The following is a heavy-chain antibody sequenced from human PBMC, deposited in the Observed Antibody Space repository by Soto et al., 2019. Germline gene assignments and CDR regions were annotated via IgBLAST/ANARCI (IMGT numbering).Heavy chain of an antibody. J-gene: IGHJ4*01. V-gene: IGHV3-15*01. Sequence: GGSLRLSCAASGFTFYDYGMSWVRQAPGKGLEWVGRIKSKTDGGTTDFAAPVKGRFAISRDDSKDMVYLQMNSLKTEDTGIYYCTIDSYSTMILVLFDYCGHGSLVPVSS. CDR1: GFTFYDYG. CDR2: IKSKTDGGTT. CDR3: TIDSYSTMILVLFDY. D-gene: IGHD3-22*01.